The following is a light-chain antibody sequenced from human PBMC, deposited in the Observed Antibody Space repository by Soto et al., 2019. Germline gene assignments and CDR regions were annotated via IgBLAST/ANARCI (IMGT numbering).Light chain of an antibody. V-gene: IGKV3-15*01. CDR2: SAS. CDR1: QSVSNN. J-gene: IGKJ1*01. Sequence: EIVMTQTPATLSVSPGETATLSCRASQSVSNNVAWFQHIPGQAPRLLIYSASTRAIDVPDRFSGSGSGTEFTLTVSSLQSEDFAVYYCQQYNDWPWTFGQGTMVDI. CDR3: QQYNDWPWT.